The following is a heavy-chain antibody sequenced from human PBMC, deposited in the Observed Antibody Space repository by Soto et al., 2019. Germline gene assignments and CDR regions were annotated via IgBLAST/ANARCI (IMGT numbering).Heavy chain of an antibody. CDR3: ARGGYSYGFDY. D-gene: IGHD5-18*01. V-gene: IGHV4-59*01. CDR1: GGSISSYY. J-gene: IGHJ4*02. CDR2: IYYSGST. Sequence: SETLSLTCTVSGGSISSYYWSWIRQPPGKGLEWIGYIYYSGSTNYNPSLKSRVTISVDTSKNQFSLKLSSVTAADTAVYYCARGGYSYGFDYWGQGTLVTVSS.